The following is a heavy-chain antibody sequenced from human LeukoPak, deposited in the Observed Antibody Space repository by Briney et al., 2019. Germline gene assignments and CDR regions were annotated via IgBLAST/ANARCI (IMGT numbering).Heavy chain of an antibody. CDR3: ARGRDSGSYYNYYYYMDV. CDR1: GFTFSDYY. CDR2: ISSSGSTI. D-gene: IGHD1-26*01. J-gene: IGHJ6*03. V-gene: IGHV3-11*01. Sequence: GGSLRLSCAASGFTFSDYYISWIRQAPGKGLEWVSYISSSGSTIYYADSVKGRFTISRDNAKNSLYLQMNSLRAEDTAVYYCARGRDSGSYYNYYYYMDVWGKGTTVTVSS.